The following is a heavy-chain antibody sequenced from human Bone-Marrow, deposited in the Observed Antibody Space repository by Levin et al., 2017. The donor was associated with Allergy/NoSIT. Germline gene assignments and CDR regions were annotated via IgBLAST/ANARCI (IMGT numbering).Heavy chain of an antibody. D-gene: IGHD5-12*01. V-gene: IGHV3-30*04. CDR1: AFTFNTYS. CDR3: AKAGRSVANNPRYFYYGGMDV. Sequence: AGGSLRLSCVASAFTFNTYSIHWVRQAPGKGLEWVAVISHDGKNKYYADSVKGRFIISRDNSKDTLYLQMNSLSPEDTAVYYCAKAGRSVANNPRYFYYGGMDVWGQGTTVTVSS. CDR2: ISHDGKNK. J-gene: IGHJ6*02.